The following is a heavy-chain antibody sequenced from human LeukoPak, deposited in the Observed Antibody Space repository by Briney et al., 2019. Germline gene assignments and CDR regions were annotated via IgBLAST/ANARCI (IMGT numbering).Heavy chain of an antibody. Sequence: GSLRLSCAASGFTFSSYAMSWIRQPPGKGLEWIGEINHSGSTNYNPSLKSRVTISVDTSKNQFSLKLSSVTAADTAVYYCARLLVVRGSDYWGQGTLVTVSS. CDR3: ARLLVVRGSDY. CDR2: INHSGST. CDR1: GFTFSSYA. V-gene: IGHV4-34*01. D-gene: IGHD3-22*01. J-gene: IGHJ4*02.